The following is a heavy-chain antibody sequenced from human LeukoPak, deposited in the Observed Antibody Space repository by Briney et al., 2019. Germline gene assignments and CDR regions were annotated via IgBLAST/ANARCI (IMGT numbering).Heavy chain of an antibody. D-gene: IGHD2-8*01. Sequence: SETLSLTCAVSGGSISSGGYSWSWIRQPPGKGLEWIGYIYYSGSTYYNPSLKSRVTISVDTSKNQFSLKLSSVTAADTAAYYCARAYCTNGVCYGPRDDAFDIWGQGTMVTVSS. J-gene: IGHJ3*02. V-gene: IGHV4-30-4*07. CDR2: IYYSGST. CDR1: GGSISSGGYS. CDR3: ARAYCTNGVCYGPRDDAFDI.